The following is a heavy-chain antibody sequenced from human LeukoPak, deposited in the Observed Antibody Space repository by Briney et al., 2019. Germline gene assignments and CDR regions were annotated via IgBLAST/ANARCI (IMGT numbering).Heavy chain of an antibody. J-gene: IGHJ4*02. CDR2: IKQDGSEK. CDR3: ARDPRSYDSSGYYGY. Sequence: GGSLRLSCAASGFTFSSYWMSWVRQAPGKGLEWVANIKQDGSEKYYVDSVKGRFTISRDNAKNSLYLQMNSLRAEDTAVYYCARDPRSYDSSGYYGYWGQGTLVTVSS. D-gene: IGHD3-22*01. CDR1: GFTFSSYW. V-gene: IGHV3-7*01.